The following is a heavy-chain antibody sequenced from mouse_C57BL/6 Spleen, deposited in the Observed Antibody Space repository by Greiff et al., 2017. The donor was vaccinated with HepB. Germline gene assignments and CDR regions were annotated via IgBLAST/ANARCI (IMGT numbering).Heavy chain of an antibody. Sequence: VQLQQSGAELARPGAPVKMSCKASGYTFTSYTMHWVKQRPGKGLEWIGYINPSSGYTKYNQKFKDKATLTADKSSSTAYMQLSSLTSEDSAVYYCARGDSHRYAMGYWGQGAAVTGSS. CDR2: INPSSGYT. J-gene: IGHJ4*01. V-gene: IGHV1-4*01. D-gene: IGHD2-14*01. CDR3: ARGDSHRYAMGY. CDR1: GYTFTSYT.